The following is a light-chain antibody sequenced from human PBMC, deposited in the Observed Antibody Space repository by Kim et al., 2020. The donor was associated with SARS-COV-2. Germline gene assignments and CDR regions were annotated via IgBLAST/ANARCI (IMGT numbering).Light chain of an antibody. CDR3: QQSHNLPLT. CDR1: QDISIY. Sequence: ASGGHRVTITCQASQDISIYLNWYQQKPGRAPDLLIYDASSLETGVPPRFSGSGSGTDFTFPITSLQPEDIATYYCQQSHNLPLTFGGGTKEDI. V-gene: IGKV1-33*01. J-gene: IGKJ4*01. CDR2: DAS.